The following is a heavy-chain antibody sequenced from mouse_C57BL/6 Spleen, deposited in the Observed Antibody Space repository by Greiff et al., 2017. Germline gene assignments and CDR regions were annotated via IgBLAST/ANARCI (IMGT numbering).Heavy chain of an antibody. J-gene: IGHJ2*01. CDR3: ARRDYYGLFDY. D-gene: IGHD1-1*01. CDR2: IDPSDSYT. V-gene: IGHV1-69*01. CDR1: GYTFTSYW. Sequence: VQLQQPGAELVMPGASVKLSCKASGYTFTSYWMHLVKQRPGQGLEWIGEIDPSDSYTNYNQKFKGKSTLTVDKSSSTAYMQLSSLTSEDSAVYYCARRDYYGLFDYWGQGTTLTVSS.